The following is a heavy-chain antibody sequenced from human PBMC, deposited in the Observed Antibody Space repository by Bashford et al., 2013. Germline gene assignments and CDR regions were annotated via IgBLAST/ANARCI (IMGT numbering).Heavy chain of an antibody. CDR2: LYPGGNS. V-gene: IGHV3-53*01. D-gene: IGHD3-22*01. CDR3: TTGYYYDSSGYLY. J-gene: IGHJ4*02. Sequence: VRQAPGKGLEWVSILYPGGNSYYAESVKGRFTISRDDSKNTLYLQMNSLKTEDTAVYYCTTGYYYDSSGYLYWGQGTLVTVSS.